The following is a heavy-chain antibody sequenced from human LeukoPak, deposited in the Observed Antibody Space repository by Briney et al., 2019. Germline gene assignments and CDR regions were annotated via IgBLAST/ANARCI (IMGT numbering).Heavy chain of an antibody. CDR3: ARGGSSGWPPDNWFDP. D-gene: IGHD6-19*01. CDR2: IYYSGST. V-gene: IGHV4-31*03. J-gene: IGHJ5*02. Sequence: PSETLSLTCTVSGGSISSGGYYWSWIRQHPGKGLEWIGYIYYSGSTYYNPSLKSRVTISVDTSKNQFSLKLSSVTAADTAVYYCARGGSSGWPPDNWFDPWGQGTLVTVSS. CDR1: GGSISSGGYY.